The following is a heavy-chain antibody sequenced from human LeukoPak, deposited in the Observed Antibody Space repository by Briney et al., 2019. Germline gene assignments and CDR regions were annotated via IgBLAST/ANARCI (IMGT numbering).Heavy chain of an antibody. Sequence: GGSLRLSCAASGFTFSSYAMSWVRQAPGKGLEGVSAISGSGGSTYYADSVKGRFTISRDNSKNTLYLQMNSLRAEDTAVYYCAKGTSWVSDYYYMDVWGKGTTVTVSS. D-gene: IGHD2-8*01. J-gene: IGHJ6*03. CDR3: AKGTSWVSDYYYMDV. V-gene: IGHV3-23*01. CDR1: GFTFSSYA. CDR2: ISGSGGST.